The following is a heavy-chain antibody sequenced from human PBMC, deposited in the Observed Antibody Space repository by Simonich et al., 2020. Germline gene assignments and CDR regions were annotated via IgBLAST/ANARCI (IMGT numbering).Heavy chain of an antibody. CDR3: ARSHIAAAGTGYFQH. CDR2: NNPNSGGT. V-gene: IGHV1-2*02. Sequence: QVQLVQSGAEVKKPGASVKVSCKASGYTFTGYYMHWVRQAPGQGLEWMGWNNPNSGGTNNAQKFQGRVTMTRDTSISTAYMELSRLRSDDTAVYYCARSHIAAAGTGYFQHWGQGTLVTVSS. D-gene: IGHD6-13*01. CDR1: GYTFTGYY. J-gene: IGHJ1*01.